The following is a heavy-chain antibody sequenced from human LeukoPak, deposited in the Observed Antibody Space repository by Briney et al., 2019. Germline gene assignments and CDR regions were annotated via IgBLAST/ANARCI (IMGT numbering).Heavy chain of an antibody. D-gene: IGHD1-26*01. V-gene: IGHV3-23*01. CDR3: AKGKGNHLGALDF. CDR2: VSESGDGT. CDR1: GFSFSSYA. Sequence: PGGSLRLSCAASGFSFSSYAMSWVRQAPGKGLGWVSSVSESGDGTYYADSVMGRFIISRDNSRKTFHLQMDSLRADDTAIYYCAKGKGNHLGALDFWGQGTLVTVSS. J-gene: IGHJ4*02.